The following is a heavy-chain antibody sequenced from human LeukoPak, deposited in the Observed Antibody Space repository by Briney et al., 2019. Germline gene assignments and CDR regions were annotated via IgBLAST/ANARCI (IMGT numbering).Heavy chain of an antibody. J-gene: IGHJ4*02. CDR2: IYTSGIS. CDR1: GGSISSGSYY. V-gene: IGHV4-61*02. Sequence: PSETLSLTCTVSGGSISSGSYYRSWIRQPAGKGLEWIGRIYTSGISHYNPSLKSRVTMSVDTSKNQFSLKLSSVTAADTAVYYCARLGYYGSGSYPDYWGQGTLVTVSS. CDR3: ARLGYYGSGSYPDY. D-gene: IGHD3-10*01.